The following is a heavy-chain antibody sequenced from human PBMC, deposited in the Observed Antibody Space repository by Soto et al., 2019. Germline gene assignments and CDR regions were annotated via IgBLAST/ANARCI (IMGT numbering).Heavy chain of an antibody. J-gene: IGHJ4*02. CDR3: AGRDSSCDFGG. V-gene: IGHV1-58*01. D-gene: IGHD3-22*01. Sequence: SVKVSCQDSGFTLPRPSWQLVGQGRGQPTKWVGRITVGTGNTIDAQKYQERVTITRDMCRSTSYLELSNLSSEETVVYCCAGRDSSCDFGGWGQGTQVTVSS. CDR1: GFTLPRPS. CDR2: ITVGTGNT.